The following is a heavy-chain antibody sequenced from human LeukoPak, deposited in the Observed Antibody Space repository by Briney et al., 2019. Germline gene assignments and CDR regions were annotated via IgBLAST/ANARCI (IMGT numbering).Heavy chain of an antibody. CDR2: IYYSGST. D-gene: IGHD6-19*01. Sequence: PSETLSLTCTVSGGSISSSSYYWGWIRQPPGKGLEWIGSIYYSGSTYYNPSLKSRVTISVDTSKNQFSLKLSSVTAADTAVYYCARHSSSGQGAHFDYWGQGTLVTVSS. CDR3: ARHSSSGQGAHFDY. CDR1: GGSISSSSYY. V-gene: IGHV4-39*01. J-gene: IGHJ4*02.